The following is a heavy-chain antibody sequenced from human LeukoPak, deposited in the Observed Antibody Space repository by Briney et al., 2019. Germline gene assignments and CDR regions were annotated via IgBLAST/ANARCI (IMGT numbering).Heavy chain of an antibody. CDR2: ITSNSNTV. Sequence: PGGSLRLSCAASGFTFSTYSMNWVRQAPGKGLEWLSYITSNSNTVYYADSVKGRFTVSRDNAKNTLYLQMNSLRDEDTAVYYCAREADYALDYWGQGTLVTVSS. CDR3: AREADYALDY. D-gene: IGHD4-17*01. CDR1: GFTFSTYS. V-gene: IGHV3-48*02. J-gene: IGHJ4*02.